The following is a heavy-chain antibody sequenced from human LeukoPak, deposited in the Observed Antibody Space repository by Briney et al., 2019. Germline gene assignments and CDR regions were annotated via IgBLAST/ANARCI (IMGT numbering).Heavy chain of an antibody. J-gene: IGHJ6*03. CDR1: GFTFSNSW. Sequence: GGSLRLSCAASGFTFSNSWMHWVRQAPGKGLVWVSRINRDGSRTSYADSVKGRFAISRDNAKNTLYLQMNSLRAEDTAVYYCARGMATIDGYYYYMDVWGKGTTVTVSS. V-gene: IGHV3-74*01. CDR3: ARGMATIDGYYYYMDV. CDR2: INRDGSRT. D-gene: IGHD5-24*01.